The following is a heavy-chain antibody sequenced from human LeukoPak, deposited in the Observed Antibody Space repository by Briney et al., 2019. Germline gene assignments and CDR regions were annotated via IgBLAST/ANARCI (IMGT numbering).Heavy chain of an antibody. CDR2: ISGSGGST. J-gene: IGHJ4*02. Sequence: GGSLRLSCAASGFTFSSYAMSWVRQAPGKGLEWVSAISGSGGSTYYADSVKGRFTISRDNAKNSLYLQMNSLRAEDTAVYYCARDAVVTATPYYFDYWGQGTLVTVSS. D-gene: IGHD4-23*01. CDR3: ARDAVVTATPYYFDY. V-gene: IGHV3-23*01. CDR1: GFTFSSYA.